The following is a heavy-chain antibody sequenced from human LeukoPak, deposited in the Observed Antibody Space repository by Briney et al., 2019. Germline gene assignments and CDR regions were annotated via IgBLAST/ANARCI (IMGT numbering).Heavy chain of an antibody. J-gene: IGHJ4*02. CDR1: RGSPISYG. CDR3: ARADYDDYGNWALEAFDY. Sequence: GASVKVSCKASRGSPISYGFSWVRQAPGQGLDWMGGIIPLFKTAKYAQKFQDRVTITADESSSTVYMELSSLRSEDTAVYYCARADYDDYGNWALEAFDYWGQGTLVTVSS. CDR2: IIPLFKTA. D-gene: IGHD4-17*01. V-gene: IGHV1-69*13.